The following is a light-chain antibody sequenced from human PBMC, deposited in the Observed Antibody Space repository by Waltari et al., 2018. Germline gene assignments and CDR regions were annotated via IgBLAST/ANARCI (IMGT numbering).Light chain of an antibody. Sequence: TQLTQSPSTLSASVGDTVIITCRASQGVKNNWAWCQQKPGKAPKVLIHKASRLESGAPSRFSGSGYGPEFTLTISSLQPDDFATYYCQQYDTLPVTFGGGTKVEIK. J-gene: IGKJ4*01. V-gene: IGKV1-5*03. CDR1: QGVKNN. CDR3: QQYDTLPVT. CDR2: KAS.